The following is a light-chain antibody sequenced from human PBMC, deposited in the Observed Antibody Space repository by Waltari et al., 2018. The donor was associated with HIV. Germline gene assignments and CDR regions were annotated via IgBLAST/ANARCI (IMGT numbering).Light chain of an antibody. V-gene: IGKV3-15*01. CDR1: HRIVDH. J-gene: IGKJ1*01. CDR3: QQYNNWPRT. CDR2: GAS. Sequence: EIVMTQSPATLSVSPGERATLSCRATHRIVDHLAWYQQKPGQAPRLLIYGASTRATGIPARFSGSGSGTEFSLTISSLQSEDFAVYYCQQYNNWPRTFGQGTRVEIK.